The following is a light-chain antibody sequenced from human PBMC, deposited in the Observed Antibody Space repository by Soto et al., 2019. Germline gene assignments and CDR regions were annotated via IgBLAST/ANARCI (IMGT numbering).Light chain of an antibody. Sequence: EIVMTQSPATLSLSPGERAALSCRASQSINSELAWYQQKPGQPPRLLIYGASTRATGVPARFTGSESGSEFTLNISGLQSEDFAVYYCQRGHNGPLTFGQGTRLEI. V-gene: IGKV3-15*01. CDR1: QSINSE. J-gene: IGKJ2*01. CDR2: GAS. CDR3: QRGHNGPLT.